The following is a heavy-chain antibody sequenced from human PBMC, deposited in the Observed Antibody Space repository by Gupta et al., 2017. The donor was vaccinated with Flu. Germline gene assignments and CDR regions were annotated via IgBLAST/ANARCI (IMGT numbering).Heavy chain of an antibody. D-gene: IGHD2-2*01. CDR1: GFPFSRYT. J-gene: IGHJ4*02. Sequence: EVQLVESGGGLVKPGGSLRLSCAASGFPFSRYTISRVRQAPGKGLEWVSSISSISNYIYYAESVKGRFTISRDNDNNSLYLQMNSLTAEDTALYYCAKGISHAPAASTWAADFWGQGTLVTVSS. V-gene: IGHV3-21*01. CDR2: ISSISNYI. CDR3: AKGISHAPAASTWAADF.